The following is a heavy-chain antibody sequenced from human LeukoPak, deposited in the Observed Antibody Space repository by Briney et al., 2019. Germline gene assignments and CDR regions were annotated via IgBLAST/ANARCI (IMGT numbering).Heavy chain of an antibody. J-gene: IGHJ4*02. CDR1: GFTFSNYG. CDR3: AKARYSYGYNFDY. D-gene: IGHD5-18*01. CDR2: ISGSGDST. Sequence: GGSLRLSCAASGFTFSNYGMSWVRQAPGKGLEWVSGISGSGDSTYYADSVKGRFTISRDNSKNTLYLQMNSLRAEDTAVYYCAKARYSYGYNFDYWGQGTLVTVSS. V-gene: IGHV3-23*01.